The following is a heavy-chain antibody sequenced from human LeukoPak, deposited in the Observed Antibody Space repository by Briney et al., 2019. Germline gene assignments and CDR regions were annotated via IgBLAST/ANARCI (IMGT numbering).Heavy chain of an antibody. V-gene: IGHV3-74*01. Sequence: GGSLRLSCAASGFTFSSYWMHWVRQAPGKGLVWVSRINSDGSSTSYADSVKGRFTISRDNAKNTLYLQMNSLRAEDTAVYYCARVFVGRRYYYGSGSYYPDYWGQGTLVTVSS. CDR2: INSDGSST. CDR1: GFTFSSYW. CDR3: ARVFVGRRYYYGSGSYYPDY. J-gene: IGHJ4*02. D-gene: IGHD3-10*01.